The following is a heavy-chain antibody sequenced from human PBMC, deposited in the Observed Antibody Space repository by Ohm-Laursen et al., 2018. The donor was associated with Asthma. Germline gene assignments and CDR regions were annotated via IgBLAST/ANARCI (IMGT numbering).Heavy chain of an antibody. Sequence: SLRLSCAASGYTFSRYSIHWVRQIPGKGLEWVASISTASSFIYYADSVRGRFTTSRDNARNSVCLQMNSLRAEDTALYYCARIGPEWELPGREYSLHHWGEGTLVTVSS. CDR3: ARIGPEWELPGREYSLHH. CDR2: ISTASSFI. D-gene: IGHD1-26*01. CDR1: GYTFSRYS. V-gene: IGHV3-21*01. J-gene: IGHJ1*01.